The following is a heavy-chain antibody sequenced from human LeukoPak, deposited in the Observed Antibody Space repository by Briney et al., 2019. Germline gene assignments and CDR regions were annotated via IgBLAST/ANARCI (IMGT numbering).Heavy chain of an antibody. CDR3: ARETAIGYFDL. CDR2: INHSGST. V-gene: IGHV4-34*01. J-gene: IGHJ2*01. CDR1: GGSFSGYY. D-gene: IGHD2-2*02. Sequence: PSETLSLTCAVYGGSFSGYYWSWIRQPPGKGLEWNGEINHSGSTNYNPSLKSRVTISVDTSKNQFSLKLSSVTAADTAVYYCARETAIGYFDLWGRGTLVTVSS.